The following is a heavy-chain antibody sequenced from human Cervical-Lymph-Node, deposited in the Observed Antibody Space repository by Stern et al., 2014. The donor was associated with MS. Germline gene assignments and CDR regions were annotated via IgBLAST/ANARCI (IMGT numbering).Heavy chain of an antibody. CDR1: GFTFSSYG. D-gene: IGHD6-19*01. Sequence: VHLVESGGGVVQPGRSLRLSCAASGFTFSSYGMHWVRQAPGKGLEWVAVIWYDGSNKYYADSVKGRFTISRDNSKNTLYLQMNSLRAEDTAVYYCARTSSSGWYYFDYWGQGTLVTVSS. V-gene: IGHV3-33*01. J-gene: IGHJ4*02. CDR3: ARTSSSGWYYFDY. CDR2: IWYDGSNK.